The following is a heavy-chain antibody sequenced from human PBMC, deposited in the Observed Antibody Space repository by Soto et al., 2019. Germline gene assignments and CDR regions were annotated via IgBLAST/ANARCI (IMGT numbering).Heavy chain of an antibody. CDR1: GFTFGRYS. J-gene: IGHJ4*02. Sequence: EVQLVESGGGLVQPGGSLRLCCAASGFTFGRYSMNWVRQAPGKGPEWISYISSTSSPIYYADSVRGRFTVSRDNAKNTPYLQLNNLRDDDTAVYDCVRDLGYSTGSDCCYFDSWGQGTLVTVSS. V-gene: IGHV3-48*02. CDR2: ISSTSSPI. D-gene: IGHD3-10*01. CDR3: VRDLGYSTGSDCCYFDS.